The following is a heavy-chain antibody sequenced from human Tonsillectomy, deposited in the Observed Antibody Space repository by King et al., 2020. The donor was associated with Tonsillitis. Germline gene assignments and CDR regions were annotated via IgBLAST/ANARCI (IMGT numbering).Heavy chain of an antibody. V-gene: IGHV3-9*01. CDR2: ISWNSGSI. Sequence: VQLVESGGGLVQPGRSLRLSCAASGFTFDDYAMHWVRQAPGKGLEWVSGISWNSGSIGYADSVKGRFTISRDNAKNSLYLQMNSLRAEDTALYYCAKGWRQTFDYWGQGTLVTVSS. J-gene: IGHJ4*01. D-gene: IGHD2-21*02. CDR1: GFTFDDYA. CDR3: AKGWRQTFDY.